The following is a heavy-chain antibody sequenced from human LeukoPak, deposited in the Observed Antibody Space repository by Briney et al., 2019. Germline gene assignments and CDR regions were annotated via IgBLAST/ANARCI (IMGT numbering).Heavy chain of an antibody. J-gene: IGHJ4*02. D-gene: IGHD3-22*01. V-gene: IGHV3-23*01. Sequence: GSLRLSCAASGFTFSSYAMSWVRQAPGKGLEWVSAISGSGASTYYADSVKGRFTISRDNSKNTLYLQMNSLRAEDTAVYYCAKDLSGYYLIDYWGQGTLVTVSS. CDR3: AKDLSGYYLIDY. CDR2: ISGSGAST. CDR1: GFTFSSYA.